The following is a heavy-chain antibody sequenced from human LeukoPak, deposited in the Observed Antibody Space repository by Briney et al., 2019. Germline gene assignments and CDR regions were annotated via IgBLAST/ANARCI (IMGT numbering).Heavy chain of an antibody. CDR1: GGSISSYY. CDR3: ARGAPSNDAFDI. Sequence: SETLSLTCTVSGGSISSYYWSWIRQPAGRGLEWIGRIYTSGSTNYNPSLKSRVTMSVDTSKNQFSLKLSSVTAADTAVYYCARGAPSNDAFDIWGQGTMVTVSS. J-gene: IGHJ3*02. CDR2: IYTSGST. V-gene: IGHV4-4*07.